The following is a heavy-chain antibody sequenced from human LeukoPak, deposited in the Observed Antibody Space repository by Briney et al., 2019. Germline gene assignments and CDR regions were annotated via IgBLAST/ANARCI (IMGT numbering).Heavy chain of an antibody. CDR3: ASPIVATKFYYYYGMDV. CDR2: IIPIFGTA. V-gene: IGHV1-69*13. Sequence: SVKVSCKASGGTFSSYAISWVRQAPGQGLEWMGGIIPIFGTANYAQKFQGRVTITADESTSTAYMELSSLRSEDTAVYYCASPIVATKFYYYYGMDVWGQGTTVTVSS. CDR1: GGTFSSYA. D-gene: IGHD5-12*01. J-gene: IGHJ6*02.